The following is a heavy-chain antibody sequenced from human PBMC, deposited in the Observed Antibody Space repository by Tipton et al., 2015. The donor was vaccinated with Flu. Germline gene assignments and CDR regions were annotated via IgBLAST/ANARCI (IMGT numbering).Heavy chain of an antibody. V-gene: IGHV4-4*07. Sequence: TLSLTCSVSGDSMRSYYWSWIRQAAGKGLEWIGRIYSNGTANYNPSPSLKSRVTMSIDTSNEQFSLKLSSVTAADTAVYYCARASGSGTYVIYDSWGQGTLVTVSS. J-gene: IGHJ5*01. CDR2: IYSNGTA. CDR3: ARASGSGTYVIYDS. D-gene: IGHD3-10*01. CDR1: GDSMRSYY.